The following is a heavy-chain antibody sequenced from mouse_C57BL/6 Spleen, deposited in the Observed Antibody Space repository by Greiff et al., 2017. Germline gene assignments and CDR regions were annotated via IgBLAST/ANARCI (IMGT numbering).Heavy chain of an antibody. CDR1: GYTFTSYW. CDR3: ARPHYYGSSPFAY. J-gene: IGHJ3*01. D-gene: IGHD1-1*01. V-gene: IGHV1-52*01. CDR2: FDPSDSET. Sequence: VQLQQPGAELVRPGSSVKLSCKASGYTFTSYWMHWVKQRPIQGLEWIGNFDPSDSETHYNPTFKDKATLTVDTSSSPAYMQLSSLTSEDSAVYYCARPHYYGSSPFAYWGQGTLVTVSA.